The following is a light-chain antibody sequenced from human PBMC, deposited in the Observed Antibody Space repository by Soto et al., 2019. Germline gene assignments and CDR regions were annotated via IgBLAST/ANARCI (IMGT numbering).Light chain of an antibody. CDR1: QSVSSSY. CDR3: QQYGSSPYT. Sequence: EIVLTQSPGTLSLSPGERATLSCRASQSVSSSYLAWHQQKPGQAPRLLIYDASSRATGIPDRFSGSGSGTDFTLTISRLEPEDCAVYDCQQYGSSPYTFGQGTKLEIK. CDR2: DAS. V-gene: IGKV3-20*01. J-gene: IGKJ2*01.